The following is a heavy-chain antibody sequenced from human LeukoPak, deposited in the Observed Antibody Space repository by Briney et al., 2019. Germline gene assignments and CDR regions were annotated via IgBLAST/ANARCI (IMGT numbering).Heavy chain of an antibody. CDR3: ARDRLYCSGGSCYEFDY. CDR2: IIPIFGTA. CDR1: GYTFTSYG. D-gene: IGHD2-15*01. V-gene: IGHV1-69*05. J-gene: IGHJ4*02. Sequence: ASVKVSCKASGYTFTSYGISWVRQAPGQGLEWMGRIIPIFGTANYAQKFQGRVTITTDESTSTAYMELSSLRSEDTAVYYCARDRLYCSGGSCYEFDYWGQGTLVTVSS.